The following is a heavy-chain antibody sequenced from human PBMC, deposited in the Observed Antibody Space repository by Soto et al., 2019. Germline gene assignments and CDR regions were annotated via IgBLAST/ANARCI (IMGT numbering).Heavy chain of an antibody. CDR2: IIPIFGTA. D-gene: IGHD3-16*01. Sequence: QVQLVQSGAEVKKPGSSVKVSCKASGGTFSRYAISWVRQAPGQGLEWMGGIIPIFGTANYAQKFQGRVLFTADECARQAYLDPSRVRSEDTRVYCCAREGGAWTEYYFAMAVWGQGTTVTVSS. V-gene: IGHV1-69*12. CDR1: GGTFSRYA. CDR3: AREGGAWTEYYFAMAV. J-gene: IGHJ6*02.